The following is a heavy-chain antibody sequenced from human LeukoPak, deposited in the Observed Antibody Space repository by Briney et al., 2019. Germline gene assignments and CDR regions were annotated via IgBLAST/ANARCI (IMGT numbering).Heavy chain of an antibody. CDR1: GFPYSNYW. Sequence: PGGSLRLSCAASGFPYSNYWMHWVRQTPGRGLVWVSRINSDATSTSYADSVKGRFTISRDRAKNTLYLQMNGLRADDTAVYYCATSLYSGTKLDYWGQGTLVTVSS. CDR2: INSDATST. V-gene: IGHV3-74*01. CDR3: ATSLYSGTKLDY. J-gene: IGHJ4*02. D-gene: IGHD1-26*01.